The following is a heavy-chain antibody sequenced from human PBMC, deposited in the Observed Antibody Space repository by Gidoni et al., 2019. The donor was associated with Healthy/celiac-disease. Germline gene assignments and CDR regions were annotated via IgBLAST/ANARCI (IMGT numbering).Heavy chain of an antibody. CDR1: GGSISSGGYY. Sequence: QVQLQESGPGLVKPSQTLSLTCTVSGGSISSGGYYWTWIRKLPGKGLEWIGYIYYSWTTYYNPSLKSRVTISVDTSKNQFSLNLSSVTAADTAVYYCARETAYDSSGGYFDYCNKGTLVTVSS. CDR2: IYYSWTT. D-gene: IGHD3-22*01. V-gene: IGHV4-31*03. J-gene: IGHJ4*02. CDR3: ARETAYDSSGGYFDY.